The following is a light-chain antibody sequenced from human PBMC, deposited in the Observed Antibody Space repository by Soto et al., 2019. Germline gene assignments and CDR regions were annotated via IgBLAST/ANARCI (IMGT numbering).Light chain of an antibody. CDR1: NSDVGSSKY. CDR2: EVS. J-gene: IGLJ3*02. V-gene: IGLV2-14*01. CDR3: NSFTSINTWV. Sequence: QSALTQPASVSGSPGQSITISCTGSNSDVGSSKYVSWYQQHPGKAPKLILYEVSDRPSGVSNRFSGSKSGNTASLTISGLQAEDEADYYCNSFTSINTWVFGGGTKVTVL.